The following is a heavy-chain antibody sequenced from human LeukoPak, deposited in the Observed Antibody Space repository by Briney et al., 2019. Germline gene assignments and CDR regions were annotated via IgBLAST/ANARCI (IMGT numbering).Heavy chain of an antibody. D-gene: IGHD2-2*01. J-gene: IGHJ4*02. CDR1: GFTFSSYA. Sequence: GGSLRLSCAASGFTFSSYAMSWVRQAPGKGLEWVSAISGSGGSTYYADSVKGRFTISRDNSRNTLYLQMNRLRAEDTAVYYCAKGYWPNWSSSYYFDYWGQGTLVTVSS. CDR3: AKGYWPNWSSSYYFDY. V-gene: IGHV3-23*01. CDR2: ISGSGGST.